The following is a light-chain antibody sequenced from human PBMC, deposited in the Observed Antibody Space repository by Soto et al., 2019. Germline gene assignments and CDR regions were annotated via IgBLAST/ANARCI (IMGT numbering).Light chain of an antibody. Sequence: EIVLTQSPATLSFSPGERATLSCGASQRVSSSYLAWYQQKPGLAPRLLIYEASSRATGIPDRFSGSGSGTDFNLTISRLEPEDFAVYYCQQYDYSPITFGQGTRLEIK. CDR3: QQYDYSPIT. CDR1: QRVSSSY. J-gene: IGKJ5*01. CDR2: EAS. V-gene: IGKV3D-20*01.